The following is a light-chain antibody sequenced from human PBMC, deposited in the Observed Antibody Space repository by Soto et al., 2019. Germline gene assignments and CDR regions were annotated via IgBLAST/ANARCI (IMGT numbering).Light chain of an antibody. Sequence: QSALTQPASVSGSPGQSITISCTGTSSDVGSYNLVSWYQQHPGKAPKLMIYEGSKRPSGVSNRFSGSKSGNTASLTISGLQAEDEADYYCRSYAGIVVFGGGTKLTVL. V-gene: IGLV2-23*01. CDR3: RSYAGIVV. J-gene: IGLJ2*01. CDR1: SSDVGSYNL. CDR2: EGS.